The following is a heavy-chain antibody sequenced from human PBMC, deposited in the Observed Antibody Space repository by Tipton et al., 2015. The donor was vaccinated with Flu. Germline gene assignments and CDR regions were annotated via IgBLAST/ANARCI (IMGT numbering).Heavy chain of an antibody. CDR1: GYFISDGYY. CDR2: IYHSGTT. J-gene: IGHJ4*02. Sequence: TLSLTCGVSGYFISDGYYWGWIRQPPGKGLEWIGSIYHSGTTYYIPSLKSRTTISVDTSKNQFSLRLSSVTAADTAIYYCARLGYCSGGFCSSIDYWGQGALVTVSS. D-gene: IGHD2-15*01. CDR3: ARLGYCSGGFCSSIDY. V-gene: IGHV4-38-2*01.